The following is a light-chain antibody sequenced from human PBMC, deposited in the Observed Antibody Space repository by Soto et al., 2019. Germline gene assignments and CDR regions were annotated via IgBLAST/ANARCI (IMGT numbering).Light chain of an antibody. CDR1: SSNIESNT. V-gene: IGLV1-44*01. Sequence: QSVLTQPPSASGLPGQRVTISCSGSSSNIESNTVTWYQQLPGTAPKLVIYSNDHRPSGVPHRFSGSTSGTSASLAIRGLQAEDEGDYYCAAWDARLNDYVFGGGTKLTVL. J-gene: IGLJ1*01. CDR2: SND. CDR3: AAWDARLNDYV.